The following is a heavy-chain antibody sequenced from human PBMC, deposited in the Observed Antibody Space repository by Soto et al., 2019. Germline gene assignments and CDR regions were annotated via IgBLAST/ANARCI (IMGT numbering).Heavy chain of an antibody. D-gene: IGHD1-7*01. CDR1: GGTFSTYT. V-gene: IGHV1-69*13. CDR3: APLGTGTTNWFDP. Sequence: GASVKVSCKASGGTFSTYTITWVRQAPGQGLEWMGGIIPIFGTANYAQKFQGRVAITADESTSTAYMELSSLRSEDTAVYHSAPLGTGTTNWFDPWGQGTLVTVSS. CDR2: IIPIFGTA. J-gene: IGHJ5*02.